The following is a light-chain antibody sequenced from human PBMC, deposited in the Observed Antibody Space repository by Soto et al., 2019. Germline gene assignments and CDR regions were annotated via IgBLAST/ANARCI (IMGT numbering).Light chain of an antibody. CDR1: SSTIGRNS. V-gene: IGLV1-44*01. CDR2: NNN. Sequence: QSVMTQPPSASGTPGQRVTVSCSGGSSTIGRNSVSWYQQVPGTAPKLFIFNNNERPSGIPGRFSGSKSGASASLAIVGLQSEDEADYFCASWDDNLTCPLLFGGGTKLTV. CDR3: ASWDDNLTCPLL. J-gene: IGLJ2*01.